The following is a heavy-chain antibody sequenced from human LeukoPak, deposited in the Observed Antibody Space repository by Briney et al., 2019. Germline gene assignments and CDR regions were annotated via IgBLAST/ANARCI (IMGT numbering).Heavy chain of an antibody. V-gene: IGHV4-59*12. Sequence: SETLSLTCTVSGGSISSYYWSWIRQPPGKGLEWIGYIYYSGSTNYSPSLKSRVTISVDTSKNQFSLKLSSVTAADTAVYYCARLYGSGSCYNVRYFDYWGQGTLVTVSS. CDR2: IYYSGST. CDR1: GGSISSYY. D-gene: IGHD3-10*01. CDR3: ARLYGSGSCYNVRYFDY. J-gene: IGHJ4*02.